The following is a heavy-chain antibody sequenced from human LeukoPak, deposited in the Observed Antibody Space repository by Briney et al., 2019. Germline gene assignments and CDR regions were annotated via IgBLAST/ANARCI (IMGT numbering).Heavy chain of an antibody. CDR2: IIPTVGLT. V-gene: IGHV1-69*04. CDR1: GGTFSSYA. CDR3: AIGEDFDS. D-gene: IGHD3-10*01. Sequence: SVKFSCKTPGGTFSSYAVNWVRQAPGQGLDWVGRIIPTVGLTTYAQKFQARVAISAETSTGTIYMELSSLRSEDTALYYCAIGEDFDSWGQGTLVAVSS. J-gene: IGHJ4*02.